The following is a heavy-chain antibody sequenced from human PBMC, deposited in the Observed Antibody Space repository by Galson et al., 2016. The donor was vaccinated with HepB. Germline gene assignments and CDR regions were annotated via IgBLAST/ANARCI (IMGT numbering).Heavy chain of an antibody. CDR1: GGSISSGSYY. V-gene: IGHV4-61*09. J-gene: IGHJ5*02. CDR2: IYPAGSA. Sequence: TLSLTCTVSGGSISSGSYYWNWIRQPAGKGLEWIGHIYPAGSASYSPSLQSRAAISVDTSKNQFSLNLNSVTAADTAVYYCAAEWISASGSNCFGPWGQGTLVTVAS. CDR3: AAEWISASGSNCFGP. D-gene: IGHD3-10*01.